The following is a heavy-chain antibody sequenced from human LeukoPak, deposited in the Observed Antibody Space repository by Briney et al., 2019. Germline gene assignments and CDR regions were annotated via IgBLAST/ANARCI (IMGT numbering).Heavy chain of an antibody. CDR1: GASVSDYY. CDR2: IYYTGST. J-gene: IGHJ4*02. V-gene: IGHV4-59*02. CDR3: ASRKLGNDY. Sequence: SETLSLTCTISGASVSDYYWSWIRQSPGKGLEWIGYIYYTGSTTYNPSLKSRVTISADTSKNQFSLKLSSVTAADTAVYYCASRKLGNDYWGQGTLVTVSS. D-gene: IGHD7-27*01.